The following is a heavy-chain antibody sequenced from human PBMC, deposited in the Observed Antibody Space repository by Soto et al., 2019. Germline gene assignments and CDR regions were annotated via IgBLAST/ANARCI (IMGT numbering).Heavy chain of an antibody. V-gene: IGHV4-59*01. J-gene: IGHJ5*02. CDR1: GGSISSYY. CDR3: ARSRYYDSSGYYYNWFDP. CDR2: IYYSGNT. D-gene: IGHD3-22*01. Sequence: SETLSLTCTVSGGSISSYYWSWIRQPPGKGLEWIGYIYYSGNTNYNPSLKSRVTISVDTSKNQFSLKLSSVTAADTAVYYCARSRYYDSSGYYYNWFDPWGQGTLVTVSS.